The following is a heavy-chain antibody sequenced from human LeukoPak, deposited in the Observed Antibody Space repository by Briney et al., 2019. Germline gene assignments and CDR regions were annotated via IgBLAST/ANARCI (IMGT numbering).Heavy chain of an antibody. CDR3: ARASSWNDFWSVPYYYYYGMDV. D-gene: IGHD3-3*01. CDR1: GGSISSGGYY. Sequence: PSETLSLTCTVSGGSISSGGYYWSWIRQHPGKGLEWIGYIYYSGSTNYNPSLKSRVTISVDTSKNQFSLKLSSVAAADTAVYYCARASSWNDFWSVPYYYYYGMDVWGQGTTVTVSS. CDR2: IYYSGST. J-gene: IGHJ6*02. V-gene: IGHV4-61*08.